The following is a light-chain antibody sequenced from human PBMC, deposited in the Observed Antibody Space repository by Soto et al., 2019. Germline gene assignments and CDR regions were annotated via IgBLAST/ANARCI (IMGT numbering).Light chain of an antibody. Sequence: IVLTQSPGTLSLSPGERATLSCRASQSVSSSDLAWYQQKPGQAPRLLIYSASSRATGIPDRFSGSGSGTDFPLSISRLEREDFAVYYCQQYNTFGQGTTLAIK. CDR3: QQYNT. CDR1: QSVSSSD. CDR2: SAS. J-gene: IGKJ2*01. V-gene: IGKV3-20*01.